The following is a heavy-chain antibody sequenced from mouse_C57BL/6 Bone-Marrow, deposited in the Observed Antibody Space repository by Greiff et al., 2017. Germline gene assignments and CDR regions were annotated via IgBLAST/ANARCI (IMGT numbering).Heavy chain of an antibody. Sequence: VQLQQPGAELVKPGASVKLSCKASGYTFTSYWMQWVKQRPGQGLEWIGEIDPSDSYTNYNQKFKGKATLTVDTSSSPAYMQLSSLTSEDSSVYYCARGGGYYYYYAMDYWGQGTSVTVSS. CDR3: ARGGGYYYYYAMDY. CDR2: IDPSDSYT. V-gene: IGHV1-50*01. CDR1: GYTFTSYW. J-gene: IGHJ4*01. D-gene: IGHD2-12*01.